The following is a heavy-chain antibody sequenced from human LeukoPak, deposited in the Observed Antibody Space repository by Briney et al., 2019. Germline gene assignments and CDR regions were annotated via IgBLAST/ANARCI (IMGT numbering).Heavy chain of an antibody. V-gene: IGHV1-2*02. D-gene: IGHD6-13*01. CDR1: GYTFTGYY. J-gene: IGHJ6*03. CDR2: INPNSGGT. CDR3: ARDRAESSSWYQAPYYYYYMDV. Sequence: ASVKVSCKASGYTFTGYYMHWVRQAPGQGLEWMGWINPNSGGTNYAQKFQGRVTMTRDTSISTAYMELSRLRSDDTAVYYCARDRAESSSWYQAPYYYYYMDVWGKGTTVTVSS.